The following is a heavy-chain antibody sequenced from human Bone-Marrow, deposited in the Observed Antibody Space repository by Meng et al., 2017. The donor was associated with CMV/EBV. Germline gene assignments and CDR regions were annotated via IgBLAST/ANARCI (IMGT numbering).Heavy chain of an antibody. CDR3: AKMGIAVAGTAHGY. J-gene: IGHJ4*02. CDR2: ISYDGSNK. CDR1: GVTFSSYG. V-gene: IGHV3-30*18. Sequence: SGVTFSSYGKNWVRQAPGKGVEWVEVISYDGSNKYYADSVKGRFTISRDNSKNTLYLQMNSLRAEDTAVYYCAKMGIAVAGTAHGYWGQGTLVTVSS. D-gene: IGHD6-19*01.